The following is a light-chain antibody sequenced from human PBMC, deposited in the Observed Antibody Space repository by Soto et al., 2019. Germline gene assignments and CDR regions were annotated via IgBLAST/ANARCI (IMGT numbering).Light chain of an antibody. CDR3: QQSYVSPFT. Sequence: DIQMTQSPSSMSASVGDRVTITCRASQSISSNLNWYQQKPGRAPELLIYAASSLQSGVPSRFSGSGSGTDFTLTISSLQPEDFATYSCQQSYVSPFTFGPGTKVDI. J-gene: IGKJ3*01. CDR1: QSISSN. V-gene: IGKV1-39*01. CDR2: AAS.